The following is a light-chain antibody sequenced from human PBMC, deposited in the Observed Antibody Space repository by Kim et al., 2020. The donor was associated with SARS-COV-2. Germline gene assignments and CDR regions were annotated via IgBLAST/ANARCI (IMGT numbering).Light chain of an antibody. CDR1: SSDVGGYDF. Sequence: GQSITISCTGTSSDVGGYDFVSWYQQHPGKVPKLMIYDVSVRPSGVSNRFSGSKSGNTASLTISGLQAEDEADYYCNSFTTSNTHVFGTGTKVTVL. V-gene: IGLV2-14*03. CDR2: DVS. CDR3: NSFTTSNTHV. J-gene: IGLJ1*01.